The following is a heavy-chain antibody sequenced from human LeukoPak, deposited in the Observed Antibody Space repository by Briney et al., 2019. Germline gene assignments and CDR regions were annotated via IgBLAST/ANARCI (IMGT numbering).Heavy chain of an antibody. CDR2: IRSDGSNK. V-gene: IGHV3-30*02. CDR3: AKKGYSNGWRDSYHFDC. Sequence: GGSLRLSCAASGFTFSSYGMHWVRQAAGKGLEWVAFIRSDGSNKYYADSVKGRFTISRDNCKLYLQMNSLRAEDTAVYYCAKKGYSNGWRDSYHFDCWGQGTLVTVSS. J-gene: IGHJ4*02. D-gene: IGHD6-19*01. CDR1: GFTFSSYG.